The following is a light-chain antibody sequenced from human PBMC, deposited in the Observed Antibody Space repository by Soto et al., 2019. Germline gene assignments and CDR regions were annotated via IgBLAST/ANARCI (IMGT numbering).Light chain of an antibody. CDR2: EVS. CDR1: SSDGGGYNY. Sequence: QSALTQPPSASGSPGQSVTISCPGTSSDGGGYNYVSWYKQHPGKAPELIIYEVSKRPSGVPDRFSGSKSGNTASLTVSVLRADDEADYYCSSYAGGNNFVVFGTGTKVTVL. J-gene: IGLJ1*01. V-gene: IGLV2-8*01. CDR3: SSYAGGNNFVV.